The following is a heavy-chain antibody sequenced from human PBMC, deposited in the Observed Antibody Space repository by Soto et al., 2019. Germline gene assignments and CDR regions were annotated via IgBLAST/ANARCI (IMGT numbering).Heavy chain of an antibody. V-gene: IGHV3-33*03. CDR3: VKDGPNWGSDLDAY. J-gene: IGHJ4*01. CDR2: VWHDESQK. D-gene: IGHD7-27*01. CDR1: GFTFRTYG. Sequence: QVQLVESGGGVVQPGRSLRLSCAASGFTFRTYGMHWVRQAPGKGLEWVAVVWHDESQKYYADSVKGRFTVSRDNSKNTLYLQMSSRRAEDTAVYYCVKDGPNWGSDLDAYWGHGTLVIVSS.